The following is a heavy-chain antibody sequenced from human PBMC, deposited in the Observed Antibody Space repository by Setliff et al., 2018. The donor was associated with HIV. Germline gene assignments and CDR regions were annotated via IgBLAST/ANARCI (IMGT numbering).Heavy chain of an antibody. CDR3: ARVKVLGYSYGTAYFDY. D-gene: IGHD5-18*01. Sequence: AGGSLRLSCAASGFTLGSDWMSWVRQAPGKGLEWVANIKQDGSEKYYVDSVKGRFTISRDNAKNSLYLQMNSLRAEDTAVYYCARVKVLGYSYGTAYFDYWGQGTLVTVSS. J-gene: IGHJ4*02. CDR1: GFTLGSDW. CDR2: IKQDGSEK. V-gene: IGHV3-7*03.